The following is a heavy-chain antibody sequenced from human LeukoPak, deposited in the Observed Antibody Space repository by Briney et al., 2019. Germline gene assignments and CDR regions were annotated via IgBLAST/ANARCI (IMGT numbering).Heavy chain of an antibody. V-gene: IGHV4-59*08. Sequence: MPSETLSLTCAVSGGSISSYYWSWIRLPPGKGLEWIAYISDIGSINYNPSLKSRVTISLDTSKNQFSLKLSSVTAADTAVYYCAGHHPRNTVDFWGQGTLVTVSS. CDR1: GGSISSYY. CDR3: AGHHPRNTVDF. D-gene: IGHD2-8*02. J-gene: IGHJ4*02. CDR2: ISDIGSI.